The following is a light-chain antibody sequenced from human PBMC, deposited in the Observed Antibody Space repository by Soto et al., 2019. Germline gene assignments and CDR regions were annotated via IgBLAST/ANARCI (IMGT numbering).Light chain of an antibody. J-gene: IGKJ3*01. CDR3: QKYNYSSMT. CDR1: QIISNY. V-gene: IGKV1-27*01. Sequence: DIQMTQSPSSLSASVGDRVTITCRASQIISNYLAWYQQKPGKLPTRLLYAASTWQSGVPSRFSGGGSGPDFTLTSSSLQPEDVATYYCQKYNYSSMTFGPGTKVDIK. CDR2: AAS.